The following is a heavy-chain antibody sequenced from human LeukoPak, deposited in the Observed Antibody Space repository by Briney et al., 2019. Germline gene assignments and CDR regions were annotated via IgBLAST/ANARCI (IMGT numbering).Heavy chain of an antibody. V-gene: IGHV3-30-3*01. D-gene: IGHD3-22*01. CDR1: GFTFSSYA. J-gene: IGHJ4*02. CDR3: ARDRYYYDSSGYYNPPHY. Sequence: GRSLRLSCAASGFTFSSYAMHWVRQAPGKGLEWVAVISYDGSNKYYADSVKGRFTISRDNSKNTLYLQMDSLRAEDTAVYYCARDRYYYDSSGYYNPPHYWGQGTLVTVSS. CDR2: ISYDGSNK.